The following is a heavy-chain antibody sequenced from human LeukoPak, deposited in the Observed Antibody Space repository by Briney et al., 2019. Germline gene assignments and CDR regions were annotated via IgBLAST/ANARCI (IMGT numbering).Heavy chain of an antibody. CDR1: GGSFSGYY. Sequence: SETLSLTCAVYGGSFSGYYWSWIRQPPGKGLEWIGEINHSGSTNYNPSLKSRVTISVDTSKNQFSLKLRPVTAADTAVYYCARDRVGQQLVGRKYYYYYMDVWGKGNTVTISS. CDR2: INHSGST. J-gene: IGHJ6*03. V-gene: IGHV4-34*01. CDR3: ARDRVGQQLVGRKYYYYYMDV. D-gene: IGHD6-13*01.